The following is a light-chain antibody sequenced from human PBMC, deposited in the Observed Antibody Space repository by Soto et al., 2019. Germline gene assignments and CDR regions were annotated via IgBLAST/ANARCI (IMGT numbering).Light chain of an antibody. CDR3: QQYHTWPIT. J-gene: IGKJ4*01. CDR2: GAS. CDR1: QGVSRK. V-gene: IGKV3-15*01. Sequence: DIVMTQSPATLSVAPGERVTFSCRASQGVSRKLAWYQHKPGQAPRLLISGASTGATGIPARFSGSGSGTEFTLTISSLQSEDCVIYYCQQYHTWPITFGGGTKVDIK.